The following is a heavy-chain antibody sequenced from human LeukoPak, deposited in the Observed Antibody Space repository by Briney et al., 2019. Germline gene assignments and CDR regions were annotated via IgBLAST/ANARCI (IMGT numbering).Heavy chain of an antibody. Sequence: GGSLRLSCAASGFTFSSYAMSWVRQAPGKGLEWVSAISGSGGSTYYADSVKGRFTISRDNSKNTLYLQMNSLRAEDTAVYYCAGPNYYDSSGYWLDAFDIWGQGTMVTVSS. V-gene: IGHV3-23*01. CDR2: ISGSGGST. CDR3: AGPNYYDSSGYWLDAFDI. J-gene: IGHJ3*02. D-gene: IGHD3-22*01. CDR1: GFTFSSYA.